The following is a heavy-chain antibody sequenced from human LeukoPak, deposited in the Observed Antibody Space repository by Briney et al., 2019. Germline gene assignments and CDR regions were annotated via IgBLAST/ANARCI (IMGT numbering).Heavy chain of an antibody. CDR1: GFTFTDYP. D-gene: IGHD3-3*01. J-gene: IGHJ4*02. Sequence: GGSLRLSCAASGFTFTDYPMSWLRQAPGKGVEWVSALTRSGGDTYHADSVKGRFTISREWSRNTLYLQMNSLRVEDSAVYYCAKDLGRFGVGVSLDFWGLGTLVTVAS. CDR2: LTRSGGDT. V-gene: IGHV3-23*01. CDR3: AKDLGRFGVGVSLDF.